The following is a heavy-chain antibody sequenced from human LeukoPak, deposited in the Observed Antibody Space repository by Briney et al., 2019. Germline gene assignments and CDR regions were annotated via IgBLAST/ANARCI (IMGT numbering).Heavy chain of an antibody. CDR2: IYHSGST. V-gene: IGHV4-30-2*01. D-gene: IGHD4-11*01. J-gene: IGHJ4*02. Sequence: SETLSLTCAVSGGSISSGGYSWSWIRQPPGKGLEWIGYIYHSGSTYYNPSLKSRVTISVDRSKNQFSLKLSPVTAADTAVYYCARYQDYRYYFDYWGQGTLVTVSS. CDR3: ARYQDYRYYFDY. CDR1: GGSISSGGYS.